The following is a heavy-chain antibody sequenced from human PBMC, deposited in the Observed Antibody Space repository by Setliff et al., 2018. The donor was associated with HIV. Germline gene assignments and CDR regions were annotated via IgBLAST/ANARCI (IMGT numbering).Heavy chain of an antibody. V-gene: IGHV4-39*01. J-gene: IGHJ4*02. CDR2: MYYSGTT. D-gene: IGHD1-26*01. CDR1: GDPISSGSYY. CDR3: ARGRLMGSSVLFFDF. Sequence: PSETLSLTCTVSGDPISSGSYYWGWIRQPPGKGLEWIGSMYYSGTTYYNPSLKGRVTISVDTSKTQFSLKLSSVTAADTAKYYCARGRLMGSSVLFFDFWGQGILVTVSS.